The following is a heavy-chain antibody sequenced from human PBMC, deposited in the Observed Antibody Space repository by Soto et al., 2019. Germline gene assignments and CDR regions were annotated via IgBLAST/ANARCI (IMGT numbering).Heavy chain of an antibody. V-gene: IGHV1-2*04. CDR2: INPNSGGT. CDR1: GYTFTGYY. Sequence: QVQLVQSGAEVKKPGASVKVSCKASGYTFTGYYMHWVRQAPGQGLEWMGWINPNSGGTNYAQKFQGWVTMTRDTSISTAYMELSRLRSDDTAVYYCARSKLVVVPAAMPGGWFDPWGQGTLVTVSS. CDR3: ARSKLVVVPAAMPGGWFDP. D-gene: IGHD2-2*01. J-gene: IGHJ5*02.